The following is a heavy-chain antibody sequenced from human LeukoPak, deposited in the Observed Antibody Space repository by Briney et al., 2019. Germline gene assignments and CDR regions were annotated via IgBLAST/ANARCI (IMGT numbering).Heavy chain of an antibody. CDR3: ATDGAGFDT. Sequence: KAGGSLRLSCAASGFTFNDYYMSWIRQAPGKGLEWLSYINIGGTNTHYADSVEGRFTISRDNAKKSLYLEMNNLRAEDTAVYYCATDGAGFDTWGQGVLVTVSS. CDR2: INIGGTNT. J-gene: IGHJ5*02. V-gene: IGHV3-11*01. CDR1: GFTFNDYY.